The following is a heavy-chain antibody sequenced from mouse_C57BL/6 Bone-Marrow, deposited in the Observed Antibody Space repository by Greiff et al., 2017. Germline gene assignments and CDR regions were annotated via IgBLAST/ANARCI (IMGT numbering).Heavy chain of an antibody. CDR2: IYPRDGST. Sequence: QVHVKQSGPELVKPGASVKLSCKASGYTFTSYDINWVKQRPGQGLEWIGWIYPRDGSTKYNEKFKGKATLTVDTSSSTAYMELHSLTSEDSAVYFCARWGITTVDGFAYWGQGTLVTVSA. CDR3: ARWGITTVDGFAY. V-gene: IGHV1-85*01. CDR1: GYTFTSYD. D-gene: IGHD1-1*01. J-gene: IGHJ3*01.